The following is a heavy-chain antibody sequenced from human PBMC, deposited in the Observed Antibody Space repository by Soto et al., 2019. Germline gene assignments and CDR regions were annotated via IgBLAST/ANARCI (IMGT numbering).Heavy chain of an antibody. Sequence: QVQLVQSGAEVKKPGASVKVSCKASGYTFTSYGISWVRQAPGQGLEWMGWSSTYNGNTNYAQKLQDRVTMTTDTATGTAYMELRSLRSDDTAVYYCARDGQTTMVRGVRGGSYNYDGMDVWGQGTTVTFSS. CDR3: ARDGQTTMVRGVRGGSYNYDGMDV. V-gene: IGHV1-18*04. CDR1: GYTFTSYG. D-gene: IGHD3-10*01. J-gene: IGHJ6*02. CDR2: SSTYNGNT.